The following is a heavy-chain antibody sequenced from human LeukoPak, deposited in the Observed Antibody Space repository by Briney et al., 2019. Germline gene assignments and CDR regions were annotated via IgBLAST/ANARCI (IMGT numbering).Heavy chain of an antibody. J-gene: IGHJ4*02. CDR2: INPDSGGT. Sequence: ASVKVSCKASGYTFTGYYIHWVRQAPGQGLEWMGWINPDSGGTNYAQIFQGRVTMTRDTSISTAYMELNRLRSDDTAVYYCARVASAVYSDYWGQGTLVTVYS. CDR1: GYTFTGYY. CDR3: ARVASAVYSDY. V-gene: IGHV1-2*02.